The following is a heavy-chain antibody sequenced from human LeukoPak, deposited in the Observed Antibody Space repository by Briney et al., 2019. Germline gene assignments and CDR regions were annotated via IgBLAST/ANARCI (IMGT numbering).Heavy chain of an antibody. CDR3: AKSPGVFPPRYYDD. D-gene: IGHD3-22*01. V-gene: IGHV3-21*01. CDR2: ISSSSSYI. J-gene: IGHJ4*02. CDR1: GFTFSSYE. Sequence: PGGSLRLSCAASGFTFSSYEMNWVRQAPGKGLEWVSSISSSSSYIYYADSVKGRFTISRDNAKNSLYLQMNSLRAEDTAVYYCAKSPGVFPPRYYDDWVRGAMVTVSS.